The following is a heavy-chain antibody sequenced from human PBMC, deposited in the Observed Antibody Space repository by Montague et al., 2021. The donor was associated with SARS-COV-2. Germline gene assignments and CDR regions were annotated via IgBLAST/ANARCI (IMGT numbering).Heavy chain of an antibody. V-gene: IGHV4-59*12. CDR3: TTGEGVYDWRYCFDY. J-gene: IGHJ4*02. CDR1: GDSIRTNY. Sequence: SETLSLTCTDSGDSIRTNYWSWIRQPPGQRLEWIEYVDNSGSTDYSPSLKSRVTISPETSKRQFSLRLNSVTDADTAVYYCTTGEGVYDWRYCFDYWSQGTLVTVSS. CDR2: VDNSGST. D-gene: IGHD1-20*01.